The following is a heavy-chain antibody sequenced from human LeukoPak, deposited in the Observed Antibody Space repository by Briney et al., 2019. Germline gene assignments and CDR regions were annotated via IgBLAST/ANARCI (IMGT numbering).Heavy chain of an antibody. CDR2: IYYSGST. CDR1: GGSISSGDYY. D-gene: IGHD2-2*01. CDR3: ARSRPVHCSIISCYGLDPFAY. J-gene: IGHJ4*02. V-gene: IGHV4-30-4*01. Sequence: SETLSLTCTVSGGSISSGDYYWSWIRQPPGKGLEWIGYIYYSGSTYYNPSLKSRVTISVDASKNQFSLKLSSVTAADTAIYYCARSRPVHCSIISCYGLDPFAYWGQGTLVTVSS.